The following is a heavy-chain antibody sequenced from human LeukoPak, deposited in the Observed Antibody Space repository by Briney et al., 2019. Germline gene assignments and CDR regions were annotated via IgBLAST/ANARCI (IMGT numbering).Heavy chain of an antibody. CDR1: GFTFSAYW. D-gene: IGHD3-22*01. V-gene: IGHV3-74*01. CDR3: ARGNYDSSGLLDY. Sequence: PGGSLRLSCAASGFTFSAYWMHWVRQAPGKGLVWVSRINSDGSSTSYADSVKGRFTISRDNAENTLYLQMNSLRAEDTAVYYCARGNYDSSGLLDYWGQGTLVTVSS. CDR2: INSDGSST. J-gene: IGHJ4*02.